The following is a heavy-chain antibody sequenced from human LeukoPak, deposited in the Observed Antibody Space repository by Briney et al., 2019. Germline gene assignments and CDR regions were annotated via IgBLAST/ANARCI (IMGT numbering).Heavy chain of an antibody. CDR3: ARGSCSGGSCYSTDAFDI. J-gene: IGHJ3*02. D-gene: IGHD2-15*01. CDR2: ISYDGSNK. CDR1: GFTFSSYA. V-gene: IGHV3-30-3*01. Sequence: GGSLRLSCAASGFTFSSYAMHWVRQAPGKGLEWVAVISYDGSNKYYADSVKGRFTISRDNSKNTLYQQMNSLRAEDTAVYYCARGSCSGGSCYSTDAFDIWGQGTMVTVSS.